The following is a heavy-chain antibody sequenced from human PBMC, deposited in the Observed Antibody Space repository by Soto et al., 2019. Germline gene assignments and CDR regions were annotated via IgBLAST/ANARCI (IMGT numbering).Heavy chain of an antibody. D-gene: IGHD6-6*01. J-gene: IGHJ3*02. CDR3: AKDPHPIEYSSSYDAFDI. CDR2: ISGSGGST. Sequence: EVQLLESGGGLVQPGGSLRLSCAASGFTFSSYAMSWVRQAPGKGLEWVSAISGSGGSTYYADSVKGRFTISRDNSKNTLYLQMNSLRAEDTAVYYCAKDPHPIEYSSSYDAFDIWGQGTMVTVSS. CDR1: GFTFSSYA. V-gene: IGHV3-23*01.